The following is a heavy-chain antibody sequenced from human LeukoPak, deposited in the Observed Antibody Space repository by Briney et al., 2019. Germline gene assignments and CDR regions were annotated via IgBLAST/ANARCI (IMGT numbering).Heavy chain of an antibody. D-gene: IGHD6-13*01. V-gene: IGHV3-48*03. CDR2: ISSSGSTI. CDR1: GFTFSSYE. Sequence: PGGSLRLSCAASGFTFSSYEMNWVRQAPGKGLEWVSYISSSGSTIYYADSVKGRFTISRDNAKNSLYLQMNSLRAEDTAVYYCAKDRVVGSSWYYFDYWGQGTLVTVSS. J-gene: IGHJ4*02. CDR3: AKDRVVGSSWYYFDY.